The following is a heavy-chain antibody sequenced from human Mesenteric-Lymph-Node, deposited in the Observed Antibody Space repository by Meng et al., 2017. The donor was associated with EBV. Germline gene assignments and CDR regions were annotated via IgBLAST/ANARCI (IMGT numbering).Heavy chain of an antibody. V-gene: IGHV1-46*01. J-gene: IGHJ4*02. CDR1: GYSFTNYH. Sequence: QVQLVQSGAAVKKPXXXXXXXCKASGYSFTNYHIHWVRQAPGQGLEWLGVINPFNGGTTYAQKLQGRVTLTRDTSTSTLYMDLRRLRSEDTAVYYCARDIQIVSGSYWGYLDYWGQGALVTVSS. CDR2: INPFNGGT. CDR3: ARDIQIVSGSYWGYLDY. D-gene: IGHD3-10*01.